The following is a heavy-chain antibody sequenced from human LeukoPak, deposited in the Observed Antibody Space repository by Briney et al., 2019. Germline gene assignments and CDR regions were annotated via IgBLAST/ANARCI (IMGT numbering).Heavy chain of an antibody. Sequence: PGGSLRLSCAASGFTFSDYAMSWVRQAPEKGLEWVSAISGSGDATNYADSVKGRFTISRDKSKNTLYLQMNSLRAEDTDVYYCAKSDCGGDGCKLLNYWGQGPQVPVSS. J-gene: IGHJ4*02. CDR1: GFTFSDYA. V-gene: IGHV3-23*01. CDR2: ISGSGDAT. D-gene: IGHD2-21*01. CDR3: AKSDCGGDGCKLLNY.